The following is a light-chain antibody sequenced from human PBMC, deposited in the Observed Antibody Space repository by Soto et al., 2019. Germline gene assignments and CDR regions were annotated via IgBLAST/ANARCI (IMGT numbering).Light chain of an antibody. J-gene: IGLJ3*02. V-gene: IGLV1-44*01. CDR2: STN. Sequence: QAVVTQPPSASGTPGQRVTISCSGSGSNIAANTVNWYQHLPGTAPKLLMYSTNQRPSGVPARFSGSMSGTSASLAISGLQSEDEGDYYCAAWDDSLVAWVFGGGTKLTVL. CDR1: GSNIAANT. CDR3: AAWDDSLVAWV.